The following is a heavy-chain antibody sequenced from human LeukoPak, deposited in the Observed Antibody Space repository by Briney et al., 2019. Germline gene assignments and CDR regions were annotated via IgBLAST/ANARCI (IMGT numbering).Heavy chain of an antibody. Sequence: SETLSLTCAVSGGSISSYYWSWIRQPPGKRLEWIRHIYYSGSTNYNPSLKSRVTISVDTSKNQFSLKLSSVTAADTAVYYCASRSSIWSGYQDTLYYFDSWGQGTLVTVSS. CDR2: IYYSGST. V-gene: IGHV4-59*01. CDR3: ASRSSIWSGYQDTLYYFDS. J-gene: IGHJ4*02. D-gene: IGHD3-3*01. CDR1: GGSISSYY.